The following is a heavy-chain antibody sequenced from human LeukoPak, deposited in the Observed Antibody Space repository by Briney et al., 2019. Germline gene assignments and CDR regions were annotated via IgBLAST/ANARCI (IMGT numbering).Heavy chain of an antibody. CDR3: AKADSSSWFFDH. D-gene: IGHD6-13*01. CDR2: ISGSGDTT. V-gene: IGHV3-23*01. J-gene: IGHJ4*02. CDR1: GFTFSSYA. Sequence: GGSLRLSCAASGFTFSSYAMSWVRQAPGKGLEWVSGISGSGDTTWYADSVKGRFTISRDNSKNTLYLQMNSLGADDTAVYYCAKADSSSWFFDHWGQGTLVTVSS.